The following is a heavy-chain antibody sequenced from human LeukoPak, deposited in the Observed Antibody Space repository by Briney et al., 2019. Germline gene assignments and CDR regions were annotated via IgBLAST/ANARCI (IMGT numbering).Heavy chain of an antibody. V-gene: IGHV3-23*01. CDR2: IFPSGGEI. Sequence: GGSLRLSCAASGFTFSTFAMIWVRQPPGKGLEWVSSIFPSGGEIHYADSVRGRFTISRDNSKNTLYLQMNSLRAEDTAVYYCAKDQWATITNWFDPWGQGTLVTVSS. D-gene: IGHD5-12*01. CDR1: GFTFSTFA. CDR3: AKDQWATITNWFDP. J-gene: IGHJ5*02.